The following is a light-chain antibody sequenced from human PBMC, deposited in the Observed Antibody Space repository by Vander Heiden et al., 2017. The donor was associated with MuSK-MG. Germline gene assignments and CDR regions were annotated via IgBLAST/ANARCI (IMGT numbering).Light chain of an antibody. CDR1: QDINSW. V-gene: IGKV1-12*01. CDR3: QQANSFPRA. CDR2: AAS. Sequence: DLQMTHSPSSVSASVGDRVTITCRASQDINSWLAWYQQKPGKAPKLLIYAASSLQSGVPSRFSGSGSGTDFTLTINSLQPEDFATYYCQQANSFPRAFGQGTKLEIK. J-gene: IGKJ2*01.